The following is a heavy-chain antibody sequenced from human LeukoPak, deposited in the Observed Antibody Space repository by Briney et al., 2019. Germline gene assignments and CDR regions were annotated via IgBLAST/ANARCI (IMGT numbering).Heavy chain of an antibody. V-gene: IGHV4-31*03. CDR2: IYYSGST. J-gene: IGHJ1*01. D-gene: IGHD3-3*01. CDR1: GGSISSGYYS. CDR3: ARVERYHEYFQD. Sequence: SQTLSLTCTVSGGSISSGYYSWSWIRQHPGKGLEWIGSIYYSGSTYSNPSLKSRLTISEDKSKNQFSLKLSSVTAADTAVYFCARVERYHEYFQDWGQGTLVIVSS.